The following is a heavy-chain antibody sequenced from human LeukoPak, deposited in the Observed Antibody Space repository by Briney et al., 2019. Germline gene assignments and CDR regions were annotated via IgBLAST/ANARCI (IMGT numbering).Heavy chain of an antibody. CDR3: ATEREQLVPPYYYYYGMDV. CDR2: IYYSGST. Sequence: SETLSLTCTVSGGSISSYYWSWIRQPPGKGLEWIGYIYYSGSTNYNPSLKSRVTISVDTSKNQFSLKLSSVTAADTAVYYCATEREQLVPPYYYYYGMDVWGQGTTVTVSS. V-gene: IGHV4-59*01. J-gene: IGHJ6*02. CDR1: GGSISSYY. D-gene: IGHD6-13*01.